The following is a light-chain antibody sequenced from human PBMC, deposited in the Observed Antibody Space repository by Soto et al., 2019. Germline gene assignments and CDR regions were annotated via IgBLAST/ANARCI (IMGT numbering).Light chain of an antibody. CDR1: SSDVGRYNY. CDR2: EVN. V-gene: IGLV2-14*01. CDR3: SSYTTSNTYV. J-gene: IGLJ1*01. Sequence: QSALTQPASVSGSPGQSITISCTGTSSDVGRYNYVSWYQQHPGKAPKLMIYEVNNRPSGVSNRFSGSKSGNTASLTISGLQAEDEADYYCSSYTTSNTYVFGTGTKVTVL.